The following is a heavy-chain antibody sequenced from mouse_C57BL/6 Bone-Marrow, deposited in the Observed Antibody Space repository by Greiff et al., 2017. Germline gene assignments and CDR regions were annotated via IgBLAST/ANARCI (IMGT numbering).Heavy chain of an antibody. V-gene: IGHV1-9*01. CDR1: GYTFTGYW. CDR2: ILPGSGST. Sequence: QVQLQQSGAELMKPGASVKLSCKATGYTFTGYWIEWVKQRPGHGLEWIGEILPGSGSTNYNGKFKGKATFTAATSSNTAYMQLSSLTTEDSAIYYCARCEYAMDYWGQGTSVTVSS. J-gene: IGHJ4*01. CDR3: ARCEYAMDY.